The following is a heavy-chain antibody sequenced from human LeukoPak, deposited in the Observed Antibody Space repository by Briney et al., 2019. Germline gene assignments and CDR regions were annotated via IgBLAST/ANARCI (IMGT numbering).Heavy chain of an antibody. J-gene: IGHJ6*01. CDR3: ARGLHYNILTGGMDV. Sequence: PSETLSLTCAVFGGSFSGYYWSWIRQSPGKGLEWIGEMSHTGGTNYNPSLKSRVTLSVDTSKKQLSLNLRSVTAADKAVYYCARGLHYNILTGGMDVWGQGTPVIVSS. D-gene: IGHD3-9*01. V-gene: IGHV4-34*01. CDR1: GGSFSGYY. CDR2: MSHTGGT.